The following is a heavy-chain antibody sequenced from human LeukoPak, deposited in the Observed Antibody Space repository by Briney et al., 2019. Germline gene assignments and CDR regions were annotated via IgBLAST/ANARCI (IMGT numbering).Heavy chain of an antibody. CDR1: GGSISSGGYY. CDR3: AREFCSGGSCPFSP. J-gene: IGHJ5*02. Sequence: SQTLSLTCTVSGGSISSGGYYWSWIRQHPGKGLEWIGYIYYSGSTYYNPSLKSRVTISVDTSKNQFSLKLSSVTAADTAVYYCAREFCSGGSCPFSPWGQGTLVTVSS. D-gene: IGHD2-15*01. CDR2: IYYSGST. V-gene: IGHV4-31*03.